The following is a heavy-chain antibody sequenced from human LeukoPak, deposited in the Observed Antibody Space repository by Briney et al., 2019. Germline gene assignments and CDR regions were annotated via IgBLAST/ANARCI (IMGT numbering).Heavy chain of an antibody. D-gene: IGHD6-19*01. CDR3: ARYYIAVAGREDFDY. CDR2: ISAYNGNT. V-gene: IGHV1-18*04. CDR1: GYTFKNYG. Sequence: GASVKVSCKASGYTFKNYGISWVRQAPGQGLEWMGWISAYNGNTNYAQKLQGRVTMTTDTSTSTAYMELRSLRSDDTAVYYCARYYIAVAGREDFDYWGQGTLVTVSS. J-gene: IGHJ4*02.